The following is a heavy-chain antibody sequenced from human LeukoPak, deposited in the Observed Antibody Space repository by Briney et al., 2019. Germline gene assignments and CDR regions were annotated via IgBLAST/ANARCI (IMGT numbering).Heavy chain of an antibody. V-gene: IGHV3-30*18. D-gene: IGHD3-22*01. CDR2: ISYDGSNK. J-gene: IGHJ4*02. CDR1: GFTFSSYG. Sequence: GGSLRLSCAASGFTFSSYGMHWVRQAPDKGLEWVAVISYDGSNKYYADSVKGRFTISRDNSKNTLYLQMNSLRAEDTAVYYCAKQPYDSSGYFFDSWGQGTLVTVSS. CDR3: AKQPYDSSGYFFDS.